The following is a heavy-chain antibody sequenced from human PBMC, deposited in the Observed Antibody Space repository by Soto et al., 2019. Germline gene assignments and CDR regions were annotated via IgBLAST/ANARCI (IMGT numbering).Heavy chain of an antibody. Sequence: SCAASGFSFSSYDMTWVRQAPGQGLEWVSSLSVTGGGPYYADSVRGRFTMSRDNSKNTLALEMSGLRADDSAVYYCAKVRETTTSAKFSFYNWGQGILVTVAS. V-gene: IGHV3-23*01. CDR2: LSVTGGGP. CDR1: GFSFSSYD. D-gene: IGHD1-26*01. J-gene: IGHJ4*02. CDR3: AKVRETTTSAKFSFYN.